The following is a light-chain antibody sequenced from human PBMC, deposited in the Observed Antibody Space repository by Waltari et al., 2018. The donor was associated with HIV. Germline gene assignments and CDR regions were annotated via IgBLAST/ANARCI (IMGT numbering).Light chain of an antibody. CDR2: ANH. Sequence: QSELTQPPSASGTPGQRVTISCSGSSSNIGSYTVNWYQQLPGTAPKLLIYANHRRPSGVPGRFSGSQSDSSASLAIGGLQSEDEADYYCATWDASLSGPVFGGGTKLTVL. CDR3: ATWDASLSGPV. J-gene: IGLJ2*01. V-gene: IGLV1-44*01. CDR1: SSNIGSYT.